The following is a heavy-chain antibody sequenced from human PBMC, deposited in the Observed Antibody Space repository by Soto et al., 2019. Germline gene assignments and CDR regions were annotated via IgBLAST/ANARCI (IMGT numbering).Heavy chain of an antibody. CDR1: GGSISSYY. CDR2: IYYSGST. J-gene: IGHJ5*02. D-gene: IGHD3-3*01. V-gene: IGHV4-59*01. CDR3: ARVLFGRGNWFDP. Sequence: LTCTVSGGSISSYYWSWIRQPPGKGLEWIGYIYYSGSTNYNPSLKSRVTISVDTSKNQFSLKLSSVTAADTAVYYCARVLFGRGNWFDPWGQGTLVTVSS.